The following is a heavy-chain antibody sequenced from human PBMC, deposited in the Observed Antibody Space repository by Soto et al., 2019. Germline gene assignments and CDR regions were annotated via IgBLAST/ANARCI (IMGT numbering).Heavy chain of an antibody. V-gene: IGHV3-74*03. J-gene: IGHJ4*02. CDR2: INTDGTTT. CDR3: AKELSGGQCDY. Sequence: EVQLVESGGGLVQPGGSLRLSCAGSGFTFSNYWMHWVRQDPEKGLVWVSTINTDGTTTQYADSVKGRFTVTRDNAKNTLYLQMNSLGVEDTAVYFCAKELSGGQCDYWGQGPLVTVSS. D-gene: IGHD1-26*01. CDR1: GFTFSNYW.